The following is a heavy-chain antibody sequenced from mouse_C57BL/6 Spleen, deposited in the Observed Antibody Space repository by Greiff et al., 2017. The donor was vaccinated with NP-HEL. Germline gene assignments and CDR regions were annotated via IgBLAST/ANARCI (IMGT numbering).Heavy chain of an antibody. Sequence: EVQLVESGGGLVQPKGSLKLSCAASGFSFNTYAMNWVRQAPGKGLEWVARIRSKSNNYATYYADSVKDRFTISRDDSESMLYLQMNNLKTEDTAMYYCVKGWYYAMDYWGQGTSVTVSS. J-gene: IGHJ4*01. CDR2: IRSKSNNYAT. CDR3: VKGWYYAMDY. CDR1: GFSFNTYA. V-gene: IGHV10-1*01. D-gene: IGHD3-3*01.